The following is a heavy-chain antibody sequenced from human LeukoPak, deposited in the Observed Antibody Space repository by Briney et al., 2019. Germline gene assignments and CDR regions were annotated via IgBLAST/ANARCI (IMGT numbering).Heavy chain of an antibody. V-gene: IGHV4-59*08. CDR3: ARMDFWSGYGFDY. CDR2: IYYSGST. D-gene: IGHD3-3*01. Sequence: PSETLSLTCTASGGSISSYYWSWIRQPPGKGLEWIGYIYYSGSTNYNPSLKSRVTISVDTSKNQFSLKLSFVTAADTAVYYCARMDFWSGYGFDYWGQGTLVTVSS. CDR1: GGSISSYY. J-gene: IGHJ4*02.